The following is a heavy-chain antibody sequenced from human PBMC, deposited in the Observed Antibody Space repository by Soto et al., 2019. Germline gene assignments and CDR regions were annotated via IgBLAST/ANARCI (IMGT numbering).Heavy chain of an antibody. V-gene: IGHV3-30-3*01. CDR1: GFTFSSYA. Sequence: LRLSCAASGFTFSSYAMHWVRQAPGKGLEWVAAISYDGSNKYYADSVKGRFTISRDNSKNTLYLQMNSLRAEDTAVYYCAREGAPDYGDYATDYWRQGTLVTVSS. D-gene: IGHD4-17*01. CDR3: AREGAPDYGDYATDY. CDR2: ISYDGSNK. J-gene: IGHJ4*02.